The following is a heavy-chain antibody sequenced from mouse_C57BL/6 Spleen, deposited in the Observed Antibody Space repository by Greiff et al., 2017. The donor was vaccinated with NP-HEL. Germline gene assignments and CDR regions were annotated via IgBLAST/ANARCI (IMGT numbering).Heavy chain of an antibody. J-gene: IGHJ1*03. CDR2: ISSGSSTI. CDR1: GFTFSDYG. Sequence: EVKLVESGGGLVKPGGSLKLSCAASGFTFSDYGMHWVRQAPEKGLEWVAYISSGSSTIYYADTVKGRFTISRDNAKNTLFLQMTSLRSEDTAMYYCAREGWDGYFDVWGTGTTVTVSS. CDR3: AREGWDGYFDV. V-gene: IGHV5-17*01. D-gene: IGHD4-1*01.